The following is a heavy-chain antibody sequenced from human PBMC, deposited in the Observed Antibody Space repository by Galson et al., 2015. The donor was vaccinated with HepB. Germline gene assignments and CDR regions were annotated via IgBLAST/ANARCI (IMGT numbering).Heavy chain of an antibody. Sequence: SLRLSCAASGFTFSGYEVNWVRQAPGKGLEWVSYISSSGNTMYYADSVKGRFTISRDNAKNSLYLQMNSLRAEDTAIYYCARDPGRYSDLDAFDIWGQGTMVTVSS. CDR2: ISSSGNTM. J-gene: IGHJ3*02. CDR1: GFTFSGYE. V-gene: IGHV3-48*03. CDR3: ARDPGRYSDLDAFDI. D-gene: IGHD4-11*01.